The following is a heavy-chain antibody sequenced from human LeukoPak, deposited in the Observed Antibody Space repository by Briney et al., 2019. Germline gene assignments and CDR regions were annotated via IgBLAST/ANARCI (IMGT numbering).Heavy chain of an antibody. CDR1: GFTFDDYD. CDR3: AKDRLGAMLYFDY. Sequence: GGSLRLSCAASGFTFDDYDMSWVRQAPGKGLEWVSGINWHGGSIGYADSVKGRLTISRDNSKNTLYLQMNSLRAEDTAVYYCAKDRLGAMLYFDYWGQGTLVTVSS. CDR2: INWHGGSI. J-gene: IGHJ4*02. D-gene: IGHD1-26*01. V-gene: IGHV3-20*04.